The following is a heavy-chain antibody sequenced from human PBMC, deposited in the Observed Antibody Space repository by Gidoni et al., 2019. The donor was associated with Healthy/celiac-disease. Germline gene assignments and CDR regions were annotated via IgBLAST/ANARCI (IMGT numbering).Heavy chain of an antibody. J-gene: IGHJ6*02. D-gene: IGHD2-2*01. CDR2: ISWDGGST. CDR1: GFTFDAYT. CDR3: AKGFWDCSSTSCPYYYGMDV. Sequence: EVQLVESGGVVVQPGGSLSLSCAASGFTFDAYTLHWVRQAPGKGLEWVSLISWDGGSTYYADSVKGRFTISRDNSKNSLYLQMNSLRTEDTALYYCAKGFWDCSSTSCPYYYGMDVWGQGTTVTVSS. V-gene: IGHV3-43*01.